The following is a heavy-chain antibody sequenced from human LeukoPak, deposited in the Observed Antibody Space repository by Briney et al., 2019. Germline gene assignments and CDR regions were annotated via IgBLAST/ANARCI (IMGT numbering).Heavy chain of an antibody. CDR3: ARNDGAVALTGINY. CDR2: ISGRGGTT. V-gene: IGHV3-23*01. D-gene: IGHD2-21*02. CDR1: GFTFNTYA. J-gene: IGHJ4*02. Sequence: GGSLRLSCAASGFTFNTYAVSWVRQAPGQGLEWVSTISGRGGTTYYADSVKGRFTISRDNSKNTLYLQMNSLRAEDTAVYYCARNDGAVALTGINYWGQGTLVTVSS.